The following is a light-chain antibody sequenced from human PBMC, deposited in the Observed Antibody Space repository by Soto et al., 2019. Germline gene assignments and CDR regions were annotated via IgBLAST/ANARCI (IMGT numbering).Light chain of an antibody. V-gene: IGLV2-8*01. Sequence: QSVLTQPASVSGSPGQSITISYTGTSSDVGSYNYVSWFQQHPGKAPKLMIYEVSKRPSGVPDRFSGSKSGNTASLTVSGLQAEDEADYYCNSYAGSNNWVFGGGTKLTVL. CDR2: EVS. CDR3: NSYAGSNNWV. CDR1: SSDVGSYNY. J-gene: IGLJ3*02.